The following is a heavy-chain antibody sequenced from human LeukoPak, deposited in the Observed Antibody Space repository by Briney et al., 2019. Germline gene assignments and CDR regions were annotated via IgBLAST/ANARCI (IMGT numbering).Heavy chain of an antibody. Sequence: SVKVSCKASGYTFTGYYMHWVRQAPGQGLEWMGWINPNSGGTNYAQKFQGWVTMTRDTSISTAYMELSRLRSDDTAVYYCARTQNCSGGSCLYGMDVWGQGTTVTVSS. J-gene: IGHJ6*02. CDR3: ARTQNCSGGSCLYGMDV. CDR1: GYTFTGYY. D-gene: IGHD2-15*01. V-gene: IGHV1-2*04. CDR2: INPNSGGT.